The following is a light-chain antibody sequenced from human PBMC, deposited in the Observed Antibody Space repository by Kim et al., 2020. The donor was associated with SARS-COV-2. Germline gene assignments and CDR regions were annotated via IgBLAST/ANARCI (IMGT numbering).Light chain of an antibody. CDR2: DVS. CDR3: TSYTGANTVV. Sequence: GQSITISCTGTSSLVGNYNYVSWYQQHPAKAPKLIIYDVSYRPSGVSTRFSGSKSGNTASLTISGLQAADEADYYCTSYTGANTVVFGGGTKLTVL. V-gene: IGLV2-14*03. CDR1: SSLVGNYNY. J-gene: IGLJ2*01.